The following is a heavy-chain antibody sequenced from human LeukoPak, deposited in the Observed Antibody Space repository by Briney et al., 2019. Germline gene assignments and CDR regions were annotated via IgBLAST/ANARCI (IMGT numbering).Heavy chain of an antibody. CDR2: IYYSGST. Sequence: SETLSLTCTVSGGSISSYYWSWIRQPPGKGLEWIGYIYYSGSTNYNPSLKSRVTISVDTSKNQFSLKLSSVTAADTAVYYCARTGGYSSSWYVGRYYYYMDVWGKGTAVTVSS. D-gene: IGHD6-13*01. J-gene: IGHJ6*03. CDR1: GGSISSYY. CDR3: ARTGGYSSSWYVGRYYYYMDV. V-gene: IGHV4-59*08.